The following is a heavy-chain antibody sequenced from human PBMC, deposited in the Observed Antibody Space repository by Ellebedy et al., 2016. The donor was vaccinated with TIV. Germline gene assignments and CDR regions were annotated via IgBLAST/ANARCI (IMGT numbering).Heavy chain of an antibody. CDR1: GFTFSTYP. D-gene: IGHD2/OR15-2a*01. J-gene: IGHJ3*02. V-gene: IGHV3-30*04. CDR3: ARDNSHQGNAFDI. CDR2: ISYDGSNK. Sequence: GGSLRLSCAASGFTFSTYPMHWVRQAPGKGLEWVAAISYDGSNKFYADSVKGRFTISRDDSKSTLYLQMNSLRAEDTAVYYCARDNSHQGNAFDIWGQGTMVTVSS.